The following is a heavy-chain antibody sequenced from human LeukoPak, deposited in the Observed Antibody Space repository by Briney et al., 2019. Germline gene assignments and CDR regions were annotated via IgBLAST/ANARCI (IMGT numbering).Heavy chain of an antibody. CDR3: AKDSGGVRSYGMDV. V-gene: IGHV3-30*18. Sequence: GGSLRLSCAASGFTFSSYGMHWVRQAPGKGLEWVAVISYDGSNKYYADSVKGRFTISRDNSKNTLYLQMNSLRAEDTAVYYCAKDSGGVRSYGMDVWGQGTTVTVSS. CDR1: GFTFSSYG. D-gene: IGHD3-16*01. J-gene: IGHJ6*02. CDR2: ISYDGSNK.